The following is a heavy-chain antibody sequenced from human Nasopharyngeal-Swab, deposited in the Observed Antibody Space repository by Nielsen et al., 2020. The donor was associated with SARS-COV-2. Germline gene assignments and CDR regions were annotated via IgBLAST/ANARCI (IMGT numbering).Heavy chain of an antibody. Sequence: GESLKISCAASGFTFSSYALHLVRQAPGKGPEWVAVISYDGSNKYYADSVKGRFTISRDNSKNTLYLQMNSLRAEDTAVYYCARPNSGSYQGHFDYWGQGTLVTVSS. J-gene: IGHJ4*02. CDR2: ISYDGSNK. D-gene: IGHD1-26*01. CDR3: ARPNSGSYQGHFDY. CDR1: GFTFSSYA. V-gene: IGHV3-30-3*01.